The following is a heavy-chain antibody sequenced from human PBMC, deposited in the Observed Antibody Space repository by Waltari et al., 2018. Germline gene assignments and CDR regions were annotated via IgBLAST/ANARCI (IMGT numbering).Heavy chain of an antibody. J-gene: IGHJ5*02. Sequence: QVQLQESGPGLVKPSGTLSLTCAVSGGSISSSNWWSWVRQPPGKGPEWIGESEHGGSTNYNPSLKGRVTISVDKSKNQFSLKLSSVTAADTAVYYCARGPIVRGSYRFDPWGQGTLVTVSS. CDR1: GGSISSSNW. V-gene: IGHV4-4*02. D-gene: IGHD1-26*01. CDR2: SEHGGST. CDR3: ARGPIVRGSYRFDP.